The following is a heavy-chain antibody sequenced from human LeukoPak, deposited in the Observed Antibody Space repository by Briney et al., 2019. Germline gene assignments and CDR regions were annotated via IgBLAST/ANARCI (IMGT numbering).Heavy chain of an antibody. CDR3: ARVLAARPGYYGMDV. Sequence: GGSLRLSCAASGFTVSSNYMSWVRQAPGKGLEWVSVIYSGGSTYYADSVKGRFTISRDNSKNTLYLQMNSLRAEDSAVYYCARVLAARPGYYGMDVWGQGTTVTVSS. D-gene: IGHD6-6*01. CDR2: IYSGGST. CDR1: GFTVSSNY. J-gene: IGHJ6*02. V-gene: IGHV3-66*01.